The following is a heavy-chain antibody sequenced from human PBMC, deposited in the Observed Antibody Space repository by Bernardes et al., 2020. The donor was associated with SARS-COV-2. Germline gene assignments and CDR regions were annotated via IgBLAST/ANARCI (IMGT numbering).Heavy chain of an antibody. D-gene: IGHD2-15*01. CDR1: GFTFSDHY. CDR3: AREYCNGGSCYGGGMDV. CDR2: MSRTGSHI. Sequence: GWSLRLSCAASGFTFSDHYMSWIRQAPGKGLEWVSYMSRTGSHIYYTDSVKGRFTISRDNAKNSLYLQMNSLRAEDTAVYYCAREYCNGGSCYGGGMDVWGQGTPVTVSS. V-gene: IGHV3-11*01. J-gene: IGHJ6*02.